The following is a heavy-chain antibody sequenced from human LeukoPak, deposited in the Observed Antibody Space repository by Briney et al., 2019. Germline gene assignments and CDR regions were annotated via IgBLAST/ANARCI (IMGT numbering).Heavy chain of an antibody. CDR2: ISWNSGSI. J-gene: IGHJ4*02. CDR3: ASRGTMAGYSLDY. V-gene: IGHV3-9*01. D-gene: IGHD3-9*01. CDR1: GFTFDDYA. Sequence: GGSLRLSCAASGFTFDDYAMHWVRQAPGKGLEWVSGISWNSGSIGYADSVKGRFTISRDNAKNSLYLQMNSLRAEDTAVYYCASRGTMAGYSLDYWGQGTLVTVSS.